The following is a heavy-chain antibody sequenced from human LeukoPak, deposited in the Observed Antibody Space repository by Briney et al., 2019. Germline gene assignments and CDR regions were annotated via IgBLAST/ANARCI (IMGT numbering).Heavy chain of an antibody. J-gene: IGHJ3*02. Sequence: SETLSLTCAVYGGSFSGYYWSWIRQPPGKGLEWIGEINHSGSTNYNPSLKSRVTIPVDTSKNQFSLKLSSVTAADTAVYYCARDGTPYCSSTSCLAFDIWGQGTMVTVSS. CDR3: ARDGTPYCSSTSCLAFDI. CDR1: GGSFSGYY. D-gene: IGHD2-2*01. V-gene: IGHV4-34*01. CDR2: INHSGST.